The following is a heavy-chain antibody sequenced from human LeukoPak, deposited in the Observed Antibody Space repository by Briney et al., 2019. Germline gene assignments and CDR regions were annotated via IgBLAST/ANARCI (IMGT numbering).Heavy chain of an antibody. J-gene: IGHJ3*02. CDR3: ARDLRGYDILTGYYKVAFDI. V-gene: IGHV4-61*01. CDR1: GGSIISSSYY. CDR2: IYYSGST. D-gene: IGHD3-9*01. Sequence: SETLSLTCTVSGGSIISSSYYWSWIRQPPGKGLEWIGYIYYSGSTNYNPSLKSRVTISVDTSKNQFSLKLSSVTAADTAVYYCARDLRGYDILTGYYKVAFDIWGQGTMVTVSS.